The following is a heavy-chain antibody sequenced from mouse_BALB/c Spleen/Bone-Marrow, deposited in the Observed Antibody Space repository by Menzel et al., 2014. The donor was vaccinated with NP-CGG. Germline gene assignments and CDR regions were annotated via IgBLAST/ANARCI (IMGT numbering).Heavy chain of an antibody. CDR2: ISSGSSTI. V-gene: IGHV5-17*02. Sequence: EVQGVESGGGLVQPGGSRKLSCAASGFTFSSFGMHWVRQAPEKGLEWVAYISSGSSTIYYADTVKGRFTISRDNPKNTLFLQMTSLRSEDTAMYYCARKGALITHYYAMDYWGQGTSATVSS. CDR3: ARKGALITHYYAMDY. D-gene: IGHD2-4*01. CDR1: GFTFSSFG. J-gene: IGHJ4*01.